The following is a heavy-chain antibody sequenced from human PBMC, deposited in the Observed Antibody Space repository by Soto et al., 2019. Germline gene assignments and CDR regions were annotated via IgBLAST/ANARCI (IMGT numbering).Heavy chain of an antibody. J-gene: IGHJ4*02. CDR2: IIPLFGTA. CDR3: AREGYGDYCKPFDY. D-gene: IGHD4-17*01. V-gene: IGHV1-69*01. CDR1: GGTFSRYT. Sequence: QVQLVQSGADVKKPGSSVKVSCKASGGTFSRYTISWVRQAPGQGLEWMGGIIPLFGTANYAQKFQGRVTITADESTSTADMQLSSLRSEDTAVYYCAREGYGDYCKPFDYWGQGTLVNVSS.